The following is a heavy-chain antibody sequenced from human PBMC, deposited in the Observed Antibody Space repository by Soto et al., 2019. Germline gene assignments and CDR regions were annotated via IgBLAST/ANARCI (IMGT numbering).Heavy chain of an antibody. J-gene: IGHJ4*02. V-gene: IGHV4-30-4*01. Sequence: SGTPFLTRTFSCGSLSNGGFYLGLVPQPPGKGLEWIGYIYYSGSTYYNPSLKSRVTISVDTSKNQFSLKLSSVTAADTAVYYCARESGSYFSPGFDYWGQGTLVTVSS. CDR3: ARESGSYFSPGFDY. CDR2: IYYSGST. CDR1: CGSLSNGGFY. D-gene: IGHD1-26*01.